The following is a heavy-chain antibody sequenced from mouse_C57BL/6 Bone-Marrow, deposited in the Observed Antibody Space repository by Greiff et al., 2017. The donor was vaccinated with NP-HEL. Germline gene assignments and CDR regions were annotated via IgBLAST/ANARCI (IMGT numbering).Heavy chain of an antibody. CDR2: IDPESGAT. V-gene: IGHV14-4*01. J-gene: IGHJ4*01. CDR1: GFNIKDDY. Sequence: EVKLMESGAELVRPGDSVKLSCTASGFNIKDDYMHWVKQRPEQGLEWIGWIDPESGATEYASTFQGKATITADTSSNTAYLQLSSLTSEDTAVDYGTRLDYAMDYWGQGTSVTVSS. D-gene: IGHD2-4*01. CDR3: TRLDYAMDY.